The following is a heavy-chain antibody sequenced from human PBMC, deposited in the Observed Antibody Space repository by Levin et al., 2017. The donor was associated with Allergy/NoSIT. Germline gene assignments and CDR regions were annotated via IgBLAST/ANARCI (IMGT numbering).Heavy chain of an antibody. J-gene: IGHJ4*02. CDR1: GFTFAGYA. Sequence: GGSLRLSCAASGFTFAGYAMAWVRLAPGNGLEWVSAISGSGTSTYFADSVKGRFSISRDNSRNTLYMQMNSLRAEDTAIYYCVRNINSGYHYYFDYWGQGTLVVVSS. V-gene: IGHV3-23*01. D-gene: IGHD3-22*01. CDR3: VRNINSGYHYYFDY. CDR2: ISGSGTST.